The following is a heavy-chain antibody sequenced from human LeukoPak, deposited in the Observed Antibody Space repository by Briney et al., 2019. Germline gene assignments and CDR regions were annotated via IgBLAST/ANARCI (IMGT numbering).Heavy chain of an antibody. D-gene: IGHD7-27*01. J-gene: IGHJ3*02. CDR1: GYTFAGYY. CDR3: ARVGPLGSAFDI. V-gene: IGHV1-2*02. Sequence: ASVKVSCKASGYTFAGYYTHWVRQAPGQGLEWMGWINPNSGGTNYAQKFQGRVTMTRDTSISTAYMELSRLRSDDTAVYYCARVGPLGSAFDIWGQGTMVTVSS. CDR2: INPNSGGT.